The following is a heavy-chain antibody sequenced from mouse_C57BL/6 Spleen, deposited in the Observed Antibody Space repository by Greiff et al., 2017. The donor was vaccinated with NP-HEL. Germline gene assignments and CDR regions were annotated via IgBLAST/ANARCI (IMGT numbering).Heavy chain of an antibody. CDR2: IDPENGDT. CDR3: TTGDYGNYLLYYAMDY. V-gene: IGHV14-4*01. Sequence: EVQRVESGAELVRPGASVKLSCTASGFNIKDDYMHWVKQRPEQGLEWIGWIDPENGDTEYASKFQGKATITADTSSNTAYPQLSSLTSEDTAVYYCTTGDYGNYLLYYAMDYWGQGTSVTVSS. CDR1: GFNIKDDY. J-gene: IGHJ4*01. D-gene: IGHD2-1*01.